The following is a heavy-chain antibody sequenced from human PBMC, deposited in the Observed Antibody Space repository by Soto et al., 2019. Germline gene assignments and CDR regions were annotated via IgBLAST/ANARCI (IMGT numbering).Heavy chain of an antibody. CDR2: ISGSGGST. D-gene: IGHD3-22*01. V-gene: IGHV3-23*01. Sequence: PGGSLRLSCAASAFTFSSYAMSWVRQAPGKGLEWVSAISGSGGSTYYADSVKGRFTISRDNSKNTLYLQMNSLRAEDTAVYYCAKYRDSSGYYLFDYWGQGTLVTVSS. CDR1: AFTFSSYA. J-gene: IGHJ4*02. CDR3: AKYRDSSGYYLFDY.